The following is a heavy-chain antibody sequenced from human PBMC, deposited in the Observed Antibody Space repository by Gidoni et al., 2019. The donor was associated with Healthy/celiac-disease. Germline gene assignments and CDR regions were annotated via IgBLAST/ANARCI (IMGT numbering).Heavy chain of an antibody. CDR1: GFPFDDYA. D-gene: IGHD6-13*01. CDR2: ISWNSGSI. V-gene: IGHV3-9*01. Sequence: EVQLVESGGGLVQPGRSLRLSCAASGFPFDDYAMHWVRQAPGKGLEWVSGISWNSGSIGYADSVKGRFTISRDNAKNSLYLQMNSLRAEDTALYYCAKAYSSSWYSSGDYWGQGTLVTVSS. J-gene: IGHJ4*02. CDR3: AKAYSSSWYSSGDY.